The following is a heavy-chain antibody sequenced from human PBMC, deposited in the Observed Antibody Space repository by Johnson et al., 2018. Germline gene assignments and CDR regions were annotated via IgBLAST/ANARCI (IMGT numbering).Heavy chain of an antibody. V-gene: IGHV3-23*01. CDR2: ISGSGGSR. Sequence: SGGSLRLSCVASGFSFNNYAMNWVRQAPGRGLEWVSGISGSGGSRDYADSVKGRFTISRDNSKNTLYLQMNSLRAEDTAVYYFAGEMAKWGSGEAFGIWGQGTMVTVSS. J-gene: IGHJ3*02. D-gene: IGHD7-27*01. CDR1: GFSFNNYA. CDR3: AGEMAKWGSGEAFGI.